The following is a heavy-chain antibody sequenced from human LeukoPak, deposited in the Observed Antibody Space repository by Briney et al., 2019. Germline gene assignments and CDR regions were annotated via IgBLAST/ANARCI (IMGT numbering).Heavy chain of an antibody. V-gene: IGHV4-39*07. CDR1: GGSISSSSYY. Sequence: PSETLSLTCTVSGGSISSSSYYWGWIRQPPGKGLEWIGSIYYSGSTYYNPSLKSRVTISVDTSKNQFSLKLSSVTAADTAVYYCARISSDWSYYIDYWGQGTLVTVSS. CDR2: IYYSGST. D-gene: IGHD6-19*01. J-gene: IGHJ4*02. CDR3: ARISSDWSYYIDY.